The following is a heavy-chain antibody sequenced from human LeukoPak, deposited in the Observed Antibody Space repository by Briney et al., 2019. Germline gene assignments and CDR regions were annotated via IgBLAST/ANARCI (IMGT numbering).Heavy chain of an antibody. CDR1: GFTFSSYG. D-gene: IGHD6-13*01. CDR2: IWYDGSNK. Sequence: GGSLRLSCAASGFTFSSYGMHWVRQAPGKGLEWVAVIWYDGSNKYYADSVKGRFTISRDNSKNTLYLQMNSLRAEDTAVYYCARGKDSSSRYFVYWGQGTLVTVSS. V-gene: IGHV3-33*01. CDR3: ARGKDSSSRYFVY. J-gene: IGHJ4*02.